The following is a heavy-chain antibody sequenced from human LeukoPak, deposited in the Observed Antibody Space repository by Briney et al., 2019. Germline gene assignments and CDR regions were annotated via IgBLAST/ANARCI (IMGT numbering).Heavy chain of an antibody. CDR2: IWYDGSNK. CDR1: GFSFSSNG. J-gene: IGHJ3*02. Sequence: PGGSLRLSCAASGFSFSSNGMSWVRQAPGKELEWVAVIWYDGSNKYYADSVKGRFIISRDNSKNTLYLQMNSLRAEDTAVYYCARELGRVGAFDIWGQGTMVTVSS. CDR3: ARELGRVGAFDI. V-gene: IGHV3-33*08. D-gene: IGHD1-26*01.